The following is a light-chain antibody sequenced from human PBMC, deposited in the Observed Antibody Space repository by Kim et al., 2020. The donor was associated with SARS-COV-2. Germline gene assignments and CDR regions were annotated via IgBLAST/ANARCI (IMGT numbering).Light chain of an antibody. CDR1: QSLLYSSDNKTY. Sequence: ATINGRSSQSLLYSSDNKTYLAWYQQKLGQPPKLLIHWASTREAGVPDRCSGSGSGTDFTLSISRLQAEDVAVYSCQQYYSTPPTFGQGTRLEIK. CDR2: WAS. V-gene: IGKV4-1*01. J-gene: IGKJ5*01. CDR3: QQYYSTPPT.